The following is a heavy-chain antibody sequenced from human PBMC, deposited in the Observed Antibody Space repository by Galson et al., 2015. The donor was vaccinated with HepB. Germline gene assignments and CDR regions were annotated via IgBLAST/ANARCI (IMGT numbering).Heavy chain of an antibody. CDR1: GFTFSSYG. V-gene: IGHV3-30*02. CDR2: IRYDGSNK. Sequence: SLRLSCAASGFTFSSYGMHWVRQAPGKGLEWVAFIRYDGSNKYYADSVKGRFTISRDNSKNTLYLQMNSLRAEDTAVYYCANLQIAAAGTGAFDIWGQGTMVTVSS. D-gene: IGHD6-13*01. CDR3: ANLQIAAAGTGAFDI. J-gene: IGHJ3*02.